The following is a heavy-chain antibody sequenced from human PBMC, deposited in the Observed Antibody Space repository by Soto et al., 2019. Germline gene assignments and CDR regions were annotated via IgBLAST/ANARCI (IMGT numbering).Heavy chain of an antibody. CDR3: ARRLGGSSQN. V-gene: IGHV1-3*01. Sequence: QVQLVQSGAEVKKPGASVKVSCKASGYTFTSYTIHWVRQAPGQRLEWMGWINAGNGNTKYSQNFQGRVTITRDTSASTAYMELSSLRSEETAMYYCARRLGGSSQNWGQGTLVTVSS. CDR1: GYTFTSYT. D-gene: IGHD1-26*01. J-gene: IGHJ4*02. CDR2: INAGNGNT.